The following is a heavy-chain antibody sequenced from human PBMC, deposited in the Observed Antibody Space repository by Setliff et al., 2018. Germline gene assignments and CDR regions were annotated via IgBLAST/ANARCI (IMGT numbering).Heavy chain of an antibody. D-gene: IGHD3-22*01. CDR2: IYYSGST. Sequence: PSETLSLTCTVSGGSISSSSYYWGWIRQPPGKGLEWIGSIYYSGSTYYNPSLKSRVTISVDTSKNQFSLKLGSVTAADTAVYYCARDYYDSRGSYAFDIWGQGTVVTVSS. CDR3: ARDYYDSRGSYAFDI. V-gene: IGHV4-39*02. J-gene: IGHJ3*02. CDR1: GGSISSSSYY.